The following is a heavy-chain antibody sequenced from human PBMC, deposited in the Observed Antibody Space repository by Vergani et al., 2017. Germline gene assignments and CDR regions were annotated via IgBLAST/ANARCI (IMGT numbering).Heavy chain of an antibody. V-gene: IGHV4-39*01. CDR1: GDSIISRSYY. CDR3: ASGKYYSDSTSHFRGRYFDV. J-gene: IGHJ2*01. CDR2: IYNSGNG. D-gene: IGHD3-16*01. Sequence: QMQLQESGPGLVQASETLSLTCTVSGDSIISRSYYWGWIRQPPGKGLEWIGSIYNSGNGDSSSSLKSRVTISADTSQNQFSLRLTSVTAADTAVYYCASGKYYSDSTSHFRGRYFDVWGRGTLVTVPS.